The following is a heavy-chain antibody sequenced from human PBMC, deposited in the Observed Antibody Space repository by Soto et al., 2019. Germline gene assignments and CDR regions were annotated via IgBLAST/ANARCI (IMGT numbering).Heavy chain of an antibody. J-gene: IGHJ4*02. Sequence: GGSLRLSCAASGFTFTRYSMNWVRQAPGKGLEWVSPISSTTNYIYYGDSMKGRFTISRDNAKNSLYLEMNSLGAEDTAVYYCARESEDLTSNFDYWGQGTLVTVSS. V-gene: IGHV3-21*06. CDR1: GFTFTRYS. CDR2: ISSTTNYI. CDR3: ARESEDLTSNFDY.